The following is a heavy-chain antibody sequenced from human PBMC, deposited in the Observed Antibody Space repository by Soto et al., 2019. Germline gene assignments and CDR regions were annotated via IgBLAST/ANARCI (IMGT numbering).Heavy chain of an antibody. CDR2: ISAYNGNT. CDR3: ARSIVVVTALDY. CDR1: GYSFTTYG. J-gene: IGHJ4*02. Sequence: ASVKVSCKTSGYSFTTYGISWVRQAPGQGLEWMGWISAYNGNTNYAQKLQDRVTMTTDTSTSTAYMELRSLRSEDTAVYYCARSIVVVTALDYWGQGTLVTVSS. D-gene: IGHD2-21*02. V-gene: IGHV1-18*01.